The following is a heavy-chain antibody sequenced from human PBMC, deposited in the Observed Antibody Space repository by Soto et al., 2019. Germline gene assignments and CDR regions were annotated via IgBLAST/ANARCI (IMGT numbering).Heavy chain of an antibody. CDR1: GASITSGGYY. CDR2: MYYSGSN. D-gene: IGHD3-10*01. V-gene: IGHV4-31*03. CDR3: ARGGDYDNYFGP. Sequence: QVQLQESGPGLVKPSQTLSLTCIVSGASITSGGYYWSWIRQHPGKGLEWIGHMYYSGSNYYNPSLKSRVTMSVDTSNNQFSLKVSSVTAADTAVYYCARGGDYDNYFGPCGQGTLVTVSS. J-gene: IGHJ5*02.